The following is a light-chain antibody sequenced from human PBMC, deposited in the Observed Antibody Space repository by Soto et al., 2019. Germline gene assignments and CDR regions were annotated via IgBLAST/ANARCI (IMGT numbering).Light chain of an antibody. J-gene: IGKJ2*01. CDR2: DAS. CDR1: QSVSSY. V-gene: IGKV3-11*01. CDR3: QQRSNRGGYT. Sequence: EIVLTQSPATLSLSPGERATLSCRASQSVSSYLAWYQQKPGQAPRLLIYDASNRATGIPARFSGIGSGTACTITISSLEPEDFAVYYGQQRSNRGGYTFGQGTKLEIK.